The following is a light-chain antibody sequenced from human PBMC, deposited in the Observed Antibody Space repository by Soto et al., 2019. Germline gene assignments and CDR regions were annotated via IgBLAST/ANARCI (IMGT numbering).Light chain of an antibody. Sequence: QSVLTQPPSVSAAPGQKVTISCSGSSANIGSNYVSWYQQFPGTAPKLVIYDSDRRPSEIPDRFSGSKSGTSATLDITGLQTGDEADYYCGAWDGSLSVVLFGGGTTLTVL. CDR3: GAWDGSLSVVL. CDR2: DSD. CDR1: SANIGSNY. V-gene: IGLV1-51*01. J-gene: IGLJ2*01.